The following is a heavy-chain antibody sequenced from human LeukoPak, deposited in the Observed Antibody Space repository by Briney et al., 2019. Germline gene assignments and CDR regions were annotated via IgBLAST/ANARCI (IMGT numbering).Heavy chain of an antibody. Sequence: GESLQISCKGSGYSFPSYRIGWVRQMPGKGLECMGVIYLGDSDTRYSPSFQGQVTISADKSISTDYLQWSSLKASDTAMYYCASLPYCGGDCYPNWFDPWGQGTLVTVSS. V-gene: IGHV5-51*01. CDR1: GYSFPSYR. CDR3: ASLPYCGGDCYPNWFDP. D-gene: IGHD2-21*02. CDR2: IYLGDSDT. J-gene: IGHJ5*02.